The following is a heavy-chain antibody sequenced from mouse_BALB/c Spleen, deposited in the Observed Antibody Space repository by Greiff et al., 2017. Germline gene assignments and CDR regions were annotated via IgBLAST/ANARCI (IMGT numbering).Heavy chain of an antibody. D-gene: IGHD3-1*01. CDR2: IYPGDGDT. Sequence: QVQLQQSGAELVRPGSSVKISCKASGYAFSSYWMNWVKQRPGQGLEWIGQIYPGDGDTNYNGKFKGKATLTADKSSSTAYMQLSSLTSEDSAVYFCARGSSGYYFDYWGQGTTLTVSS. CDR1: GYAFSSYW. J-gene: IGHJ2*01. CDR3: ARGSSGYYFDY. V-gene: IGHV1-80*01.